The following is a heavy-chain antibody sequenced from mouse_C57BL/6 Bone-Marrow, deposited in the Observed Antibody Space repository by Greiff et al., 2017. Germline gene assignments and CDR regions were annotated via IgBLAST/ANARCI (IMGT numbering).Heavy chain of an antibody. Sequence: VQVVESGPELVKPGASVKLSCKASGYTFTSYDINWVKQRPGQGLEWIGWIYPRDGSTKYNEKFKGKATLTVDTSSSTAYMKLHSLTSEDSAVYFCARMGYYYGSSYYYAMDYWGQGTSVTVSS. CDR1: GYTFTSYD. D-gene: IGHD1-1*01. CDR2: IYPRDGST. J-gene: IGHJ4*01. CDR3: ARMGYYYGSSYYYAMDY. V-gene: IGHV1-85*01.